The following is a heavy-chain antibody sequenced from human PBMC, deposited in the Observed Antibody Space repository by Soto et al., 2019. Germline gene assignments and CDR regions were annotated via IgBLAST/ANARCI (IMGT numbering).Heavy chain of an antibody. Sequence: ASVKVSCKASGYTFTGYYMHWVRQAPGQGLEWMGWINPNNGDTNYAQKFQGRVTMTRDTSISTAYMELSRLGFDDTAVYYCARARVYYFDSSSYDYWGQGTLVTVSS. CDR2: INPNNGDT. D-gene: IGHD3-22*01. J-gene: IGHJ4*02. CDR3: ARARVYYFDSSSYDY. CDR1: GYTFTGYY. V-gene: IGHV1-2*02.